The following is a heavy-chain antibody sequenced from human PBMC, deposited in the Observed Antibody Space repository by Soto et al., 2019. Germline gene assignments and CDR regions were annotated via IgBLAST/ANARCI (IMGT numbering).Heavy chain of an antibody. CDR1: GGSFSGYY. CDR2: INHSGST. V-gene: IGHV4-34*01. J-gene: IGHJ4*02. CDR3: ARGGYSGLSY. D-gene: IGHD6-13*01. Sequence: QVQLQQWGAGLLKPSETLSLTCAVYGGSFSGYYWSWIRQSPGKGLEWIGEINHSGSTNYNPSLKXXVXIXADTSKNQFSLKLSSVTAADTAVYYCARGGYSGLSYWGQGTLVTVFS.